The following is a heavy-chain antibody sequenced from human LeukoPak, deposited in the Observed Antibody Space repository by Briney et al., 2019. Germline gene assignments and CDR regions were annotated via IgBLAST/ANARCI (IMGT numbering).Heavy chain of an antibody. CDR3: ATSLWFGELYTVDY. Sequence: ASVKVSCKASGYTFTSDGISWVRQGPGQGSERMGWIRAYNGNTNYAQKLQGRVTMTTDTSTSTAYMELRSLRSDDTAVYYCATSLWFGELYTVDYWGQGTLVTVSS. D-gene: IGHD3-10*01. CDR2: IRAYNGNT. V-gene: IGHV1-18*01. J-gene: IGHJ4*02. CDR1: GYTFTSDG.